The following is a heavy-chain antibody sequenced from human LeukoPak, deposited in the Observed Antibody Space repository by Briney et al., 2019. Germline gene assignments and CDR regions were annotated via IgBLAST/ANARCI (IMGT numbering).Heavy chain of an antibody. CDR1: GFTFGDYG. Sequence: GRSLRLSCAASGFTFGDYGMHWVRQAPGKGLEWVSVIYSGGSTYYADSVKGRFTISRDNSKNTLYLQMNSLRAEDTAVYYCARDHTTGFDYWGQGTLVTVSS. D-gene: IGHD1-14*01. J-gene: IGHJ4*02. V-gene: IGHV3-66*01. CDR3: ARDHTTGFDY. CDR2: IYSGGST.